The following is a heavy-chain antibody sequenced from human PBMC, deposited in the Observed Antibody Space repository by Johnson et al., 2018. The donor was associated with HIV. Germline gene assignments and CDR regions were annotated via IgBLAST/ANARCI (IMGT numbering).Heavy chain of an antibody. CDR3: TTDWGSYHEYAFDI. Sequence: VQLVESGGGLVKPGGSLRLSCAASGFTFSNAWMSWVRQAPGKGLAWVGRIKIQTDGGTTDYAEPVQGRFTISRDDSKNTLYLQMNSLKTEDTAVYSCTTDWGSYHEYAFDIWGQGTMVTVSS. V-gene: IGHV3-15*01. D-gene: IGHD1-26*01. J-gene: IGHJ3*02. CDR1: GFTFSNAW. CDR2: IKIQTDGGTT.